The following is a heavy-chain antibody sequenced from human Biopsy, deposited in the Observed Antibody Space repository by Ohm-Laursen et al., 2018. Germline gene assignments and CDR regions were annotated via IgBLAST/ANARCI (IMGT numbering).Heavy chain of an antibody. CDR2: MNPKSGKT. D-gene: IGHD1-1*01. CDR1: GYTFTDYD. J-gene: IGHJ4*02. Sequence: SVTVSCKASGYTFTDYDIICVRQATGHGPKWMGWMNPKSGKTGYEQKIRGRVTMTSDTSISTAYMELSSLGSEDTAAYYCARAVRNQLVSEYWGQGTLVTVSS. V-gene: IGHV1-8*01. CDR3: ARAVRNQLVSEY.